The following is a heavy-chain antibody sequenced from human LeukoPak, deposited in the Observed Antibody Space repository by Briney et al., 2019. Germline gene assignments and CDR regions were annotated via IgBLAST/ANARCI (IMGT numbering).Heavy chain of an antibody. CDR3: ARCLVEMATRYFDL. CDR1: GGSIINSNW. D-gene: IGHD5-24*01. V-gene: IGHV4-4*02. J-gene: IGHJ2*01. Sequence: PSGTLSLTCAVSGGSIINSNWWSWVRQPPGKGLEWIGEIDHSGSTSYNPSLKSRVTMSVDRSQNQFSLRLSTVTAADTAVYYCARCLVEMATRYFDLWGRGTLVTVSS. CDR2: IDHSGST.